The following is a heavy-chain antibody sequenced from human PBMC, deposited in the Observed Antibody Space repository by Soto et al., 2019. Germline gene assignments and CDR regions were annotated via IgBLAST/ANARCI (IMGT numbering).Heavy chain of an antibody. CDR3: ARDGEADYGDYVVFDY. J-gene: IGHJ4*02. V-gene: IGHV4-31*03. CDR2: IYYRGST. CDR1: GGSISSGGYY. Sequence: QVQLQESGPGLVKPSQTLSLTCTFSGGSISSGGYYWSWIRQHPGKGLEWIGYIYYRGSTYYNPSLKSRVTISVDTSKNQFSLKLSSVTAADTAVYYCARDGEADYGDYVVFDYWGQGTLVTVSS. D-gene: IGHD4-17*01.